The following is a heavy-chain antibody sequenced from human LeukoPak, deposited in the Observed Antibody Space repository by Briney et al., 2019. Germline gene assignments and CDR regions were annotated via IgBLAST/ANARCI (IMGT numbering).Heavy chain of an antibody. CDR1: GFTFSNYF. CDR2: IASDGSHT. Sequence: GGSLRLSCAASGFTFSNYFMHWVRQAPGKGLEWVADIASDGSHTFYVESVKGRYTISRDNSKNTLYLQMNSLGPEDTAVYFCARERQDTVIHSGAFDIWGQGTMVTVSS. CDR3: ARERQDTVIHSGAFDI. J-gene: IGHJ3*02. V-gene: IGHV3-30-3*01. D-gene: IGHD2-21*02.